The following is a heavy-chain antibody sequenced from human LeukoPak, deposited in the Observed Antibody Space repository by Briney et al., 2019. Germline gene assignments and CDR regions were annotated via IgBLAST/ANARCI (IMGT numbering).Heavy chain of an antibody. D-gene: IGHD6-13*01. CDR2: INPNSGGT. CDR1: VYTFTGYY. CDR3: ARVLSSVAAAGLYFNY. J-gene: IGHJ4*02. Sequence: ASVKVSCKASVYTFTGYYMHWVRQAPGQGLEWMGWINPNSGGTNYAQKFQGRVTMTRDTSISTAYMELSRLRSDDRAMYYCARVLSSVAAAGLYFNYWGKGTLFTVSS. V-gene: IGHV1-2*02.